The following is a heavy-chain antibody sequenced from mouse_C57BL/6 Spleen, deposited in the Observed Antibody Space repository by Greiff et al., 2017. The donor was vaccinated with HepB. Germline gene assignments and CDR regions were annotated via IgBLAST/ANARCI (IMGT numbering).Heavy chain of an antibody. CDR1: GYTFTSYW. J-gene: IGHJ3*01. Sequence: QVQLQQPGAELVKPGASVKVSCKASGYTFTSYWMHWVKQRPGQGLEWIGRIHPSASDTNYNQKFKGKATLTVDKSSSTAYMQLSSLTSEDSAVYYCAIRTGTGLFFAYWGQGTLVTVSA. CDR3: AIRTGTGLFFAY. D-gene: IGHD4-1*01. V-gene: IGHV1-74*01. CDR2: IHPSASDT.